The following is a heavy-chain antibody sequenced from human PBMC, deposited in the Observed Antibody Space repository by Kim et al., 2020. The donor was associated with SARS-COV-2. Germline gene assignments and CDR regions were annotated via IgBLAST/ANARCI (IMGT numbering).Heavy chain of an antibody. V-gene: IGHV5-51*01. J-gene: IGHJ3*02. CDR1: GYRFTTYW. CDR2: IYPGDSDT. D-gene: IGHD4-17*01. Sequence: GESLKISCKGFGYRFTTYWIGWVRQMPGKGLDLLGIIYPGDSDTRYSPSFQGQVTISVDKSINTAYLERSTLKASDTAIYYCASDSGDFGDAFDIWGQGTMVTVSS. CDR3: ASDSGDFGDAFDI.